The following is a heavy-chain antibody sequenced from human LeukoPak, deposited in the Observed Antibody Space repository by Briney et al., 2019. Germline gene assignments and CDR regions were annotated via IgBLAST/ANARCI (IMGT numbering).Heavy chain of an antibody. Sequence: SETLSLTCTVSGGSISSYYWSWIRQPAGKGLEWIGRIYTSGSTNHNPSLKSRVTMSVDTSKNQFSLKLGSVTAADTAVYYCAREIGSFWSVYMDVWGKGTTVTVSS. CDR1: GGSISSYY. CDR3: AREIGSFWSVYMDV. J-gene: IGHJ6*03. CDR2: IYTSGST. D-gene: IGHD3-3*01. V-gene: IGHV4-4*07.